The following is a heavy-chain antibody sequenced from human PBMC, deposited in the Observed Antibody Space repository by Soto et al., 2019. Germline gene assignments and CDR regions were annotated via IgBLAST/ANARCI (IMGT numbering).Heavy chain of an antibody. J-gene: IGHJ6*02. Sequence: EVQLVESGGGLIQPGGSLRLSCAASGFTVSSNYMSWVRQAPGKGLEWVSVIYGGGSTYYADSVKGRFTISRDNSKNTLYLQMNSLRAEDTAVYYCARGNAGYYYGMDVWGQGTTVTVSS. CDR1: GFTVSSNY. CDR3: ARGNAGYYYGMDV. CDR2: IYGGGST. V-gene: IGHV3-53*01. D-gene: IGHD3-10*01.